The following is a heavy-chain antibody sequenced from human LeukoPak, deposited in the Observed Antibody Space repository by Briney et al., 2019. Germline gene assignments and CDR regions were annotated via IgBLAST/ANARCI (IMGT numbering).Heavy chain of an antibody. Sequence: GGSLRLSCTASTFTFRNYWMHWVRQAPGRGLEWVSHIITDGSSVSYAESVKGRFTISRDNAKKTLYLQMSSLRAEDTAVYYCAKASAMIVVVSKHFDYWGQGTLVTVSS. CDR3: AKASAMIVVVSKHFDY. V-gene: IGHV3-74*01. J-gene: IGHJ4*02. CDR2: IITDGSSV. CDR1: TFTFRNYW. D-gene: IGHD3-22*01.